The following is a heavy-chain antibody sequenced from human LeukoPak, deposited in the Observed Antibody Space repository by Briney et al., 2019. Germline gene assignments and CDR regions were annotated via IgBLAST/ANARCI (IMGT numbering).Heavy chain of an antibody. J-gene: IGHJ4*02. V-gene: IGHV3-9*01. D-gene: IGHD3-22*01. CDR3: AKGDDSSGYSSPTD. CDR1: GFTFDDYA. Sequence: GGSLRLYCAASGFTFDDYAMHWVRQAPGKRLEWVSSLSWNSGSIGYPDSVKGRFTISRDNAKNSLYLQMNSLRVEDTALYYCAKGDDSSGYSSPTDWGQGTLVTVSS. CDR2: LSWNSGSI.